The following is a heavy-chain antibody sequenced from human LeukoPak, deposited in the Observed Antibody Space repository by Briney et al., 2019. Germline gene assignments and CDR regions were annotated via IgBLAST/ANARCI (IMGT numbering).Heavy chain of an antibody. J-gene: IGHJ4*02. D-gene: IGHD2-21*01. CDR1: GGTFSSYA. V-gene: IGHV1-69*13. CDR3: ASEGMVLAYCGGDCYTFDY. CDR2: IIPIFGTA. Sequence: SVKVSCKASGGTFSSYAISWVRQAPGQGLEWMGGIIPIFGTANYAQKFQGRVTITADESTSTAYMELSSLRSEDTAVYYCASEGMVLAYCGGDCYTFDYWGQGTLVTLSS.